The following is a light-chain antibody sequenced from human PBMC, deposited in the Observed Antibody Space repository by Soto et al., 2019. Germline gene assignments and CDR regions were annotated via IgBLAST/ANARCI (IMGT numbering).Light chain of an antibody. CDR2: AAS. V-gene: IGKV3-20*01. Sequence: EVVLTQSPGTLSLSPGERTTLSCRASRRISSSYLAWYQQKPGQAPRLLIYAASSRATGIPDRFSGSGSGTDFTLTISRLESEDFAVYYCQQYGSSRWTFGQGTKVEIK. CDR3: QQYGSSRWT. CDR1: RRISSSY. J-gene: IGKJ1*01.